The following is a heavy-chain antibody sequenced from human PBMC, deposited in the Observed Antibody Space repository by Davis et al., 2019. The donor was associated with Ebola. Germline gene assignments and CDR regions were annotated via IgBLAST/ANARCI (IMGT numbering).Heavy chain of an antibody. CDR1: GYMFTGYY. CDR3: ARAVVPAALYYCYYGMDV. Sequence: ASVKVSCKASGYMFTGYYMHWVRQAPGQGLEWMGWINPNSGGTNYAQKFQGWVTMTRDTSISTAYMELSSLRSEDTAVYYCARAVVPAALYYCYYGMDVWGQGTTVTVSS. D-gene: IGHD2-2*01. J-gene: IGHJ6*02. CDR2: INPNSGGT. V-gene: IGHV1-2*04.